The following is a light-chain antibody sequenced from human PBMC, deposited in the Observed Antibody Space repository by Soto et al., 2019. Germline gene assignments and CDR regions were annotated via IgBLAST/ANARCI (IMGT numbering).Light chain of an antibody. CDR2: GNN. CDR1: SSNIGAGHD. V-gene: IGLV1-40*01. Sequence: QSALTQPPSVSGAPGQRVTISCTGSSSNIGAGHDVHWYQQFPGTAPQLLIFGNNNRPSGVPDRFSGSKSGSSASLAITGLQAEDEADFYCQSYDLSLSAYVFGTGTKLTVL. J-gene: IGLJ1*01. CDR3: QSYDLSLSAYV.